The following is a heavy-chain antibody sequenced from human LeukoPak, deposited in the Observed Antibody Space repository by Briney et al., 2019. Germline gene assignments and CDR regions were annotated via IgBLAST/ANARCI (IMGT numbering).Heavy chain of an antibody. Sequence: PSETLSLTCTISGGSIGSYYWSWIRQPPGKGLEWIGYIYYSGSTNYNPSLKSRVTISVDTSKNQFSLKLSSVTAADTAVYYCARGADSSGYYSIFYFDYWGQGTLVTVSS. J-gene: IGHJ4*02. CDR2: IYYSGST. CDR3: ARGADSSGYYSIFYFDY. CDR1: GGSIGSYY. V-gene: IGHV4-59*01. D-gene: IGHD3-22*01.